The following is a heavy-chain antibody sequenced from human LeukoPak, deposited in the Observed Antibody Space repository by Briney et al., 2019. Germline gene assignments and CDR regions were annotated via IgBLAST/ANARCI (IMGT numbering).Heavy chain of an antibody. CDR1: GVTFRLYV. J-gene: IGHJ4*02. V-gene: IGHV3-23*01. Sequence: GGSLRLYCVASGVTFRLYVMTWVRQAPGKGLEWVSAITGSGGSIYYADSVRGRFTISRDNSKNTLYLQMNSLRAEDTAVYYCAHPSTPDYGGLDYWGQGTLVTVSS. CDR2: ITGSGGSI. D-gene: IGHD4-17*01. CDR3: AHPSTPDYGGLDY.